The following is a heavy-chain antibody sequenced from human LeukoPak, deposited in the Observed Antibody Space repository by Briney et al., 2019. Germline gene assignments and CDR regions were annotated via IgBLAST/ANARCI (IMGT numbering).Heavy chain of an antibody. CDR1: GFTFSSYG. D-gene: IGHD3-22*01. CDR3: AKTYYYDSSGYYYYYYYMDV. CDR2: ISYDGTNK. Sequence: GGSLRLSCAASGFTFSSYGMHWVRQAPGRWLEWVAVISYDGTNKYYADSVKGRCTISRDNSKNTLYLQMNSLRAEDTAVYYCAKTYYYDSSGYYYYYYYMDVWGKGTTVTVSS. V-gene: IGHV3-30*18. J-gene: IGHJ6*03.